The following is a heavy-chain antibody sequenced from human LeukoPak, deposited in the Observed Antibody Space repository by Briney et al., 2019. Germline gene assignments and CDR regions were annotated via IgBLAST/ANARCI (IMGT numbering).Heavy chain of an antibody. CDR2: INHSGST. Sequence: SETLSLTCAVYGGSFSGYNWSWIRQPPGKGLEWIGEINHSGSTNYNPSLKSRVTMSVDTSKNQFSLKLSSVTAADTAVYYCAQNYDSSGYNWFDPWGQGTLVTVSS. D-gene: IGHD3-22*01. CDR1: GGSFSGYN. V-gene: IGHV4-34*01. J-gene: IGHJ5*02. CDR3: AQNYDSSGYNWFDP.